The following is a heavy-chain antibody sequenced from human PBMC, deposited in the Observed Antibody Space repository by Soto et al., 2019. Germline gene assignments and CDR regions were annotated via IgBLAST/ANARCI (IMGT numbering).Heavy chain of an antibody. CDR3: SHYRSFGDYMYLFDS. CDR2: IYWDDDK. J-gene: IGHJ4*02. CDR1: GFSLSTSRVG. Sequence: SGPTLVNPTQTLTLPCTFSGFSLSTSRVGVGWIRQPPGKALEWLALIYWDDDKRYSPSLKTRLTITKDTSKNQVVLTMTNMDPVDTATYYCSHYRSFGDYMYLFDSWGQGTLVTVSS. V-gene: IGHV2-5*02. D-gene: IGHD4-17*01.